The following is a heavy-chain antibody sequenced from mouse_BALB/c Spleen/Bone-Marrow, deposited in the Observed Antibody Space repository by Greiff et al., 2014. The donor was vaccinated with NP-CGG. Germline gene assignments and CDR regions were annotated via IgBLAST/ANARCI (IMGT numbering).Heavy chain of an antibody. V-gene: IGHV14-3*02. D-gene: IGHD3-3*01. CDR3: VRSPGQVNF. Sequence: VQLKESGAELVKPGASVKLSCTASGFNFKDASIPWVRQRPEQGLDWIGRIAPANGNTDYDPKFQVKATITADTSSNTAYLQLSSLTSEDTAGYYGVRSPGQVNFWGQGTLVTVSA. J-gene: IGHJ3*01. CDR1: GFNFKDAS. CDR2: IAPANGNT.